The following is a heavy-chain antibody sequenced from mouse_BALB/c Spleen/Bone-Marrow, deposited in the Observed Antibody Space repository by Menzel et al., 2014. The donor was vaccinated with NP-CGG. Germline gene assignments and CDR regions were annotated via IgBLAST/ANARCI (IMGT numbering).Heavy chain of an antibody. CDR1: GYTFTDYN. J-gene: IGHJ3*01. CDR2: INPNNGGT. Sequence: VQLQQFGPELVKPGASVKIPCKASGYTFTDYNLDWVKQGHGKSFEWIGDINPNNGGTINNQMFKGKATLTVDTSSSTAYMEISSLRSEDTAVYYGARAGYYTLFAYWGQGTLVTVSA. V-gene: IGHV1-18*01. D-gene: IGHD2-3*01. CDR3: ARAGYYTLFAY.